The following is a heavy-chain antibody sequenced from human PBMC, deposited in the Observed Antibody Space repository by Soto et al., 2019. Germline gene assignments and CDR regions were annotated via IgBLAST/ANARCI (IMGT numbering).Heavy chain of an antibody. V-gene: IGHV4-59*01. CDR1: GGSISSYY. CDR2: IYYSDST. D-gene: IGHD3-22*01. Sequence: SETLSLTCTVSGGSISSYYWSWIRQPPGKGLEWTGYIYYSDSTHYNPSVKSRVTISVDTSNNQFSLKLSSVTAADTAVYYCARDLDRQDAFDIWGQGTMVT. J-gene: IGHJ3*02. CDR3: ARDLDRQDAFDI.